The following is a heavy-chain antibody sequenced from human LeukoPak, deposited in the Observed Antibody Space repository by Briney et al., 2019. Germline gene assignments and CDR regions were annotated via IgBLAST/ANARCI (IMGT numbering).Heavy chain of an antibody. D-gene: IGHD5-24*01. J-gene: IGHJ4*02. CDR2: IDTDGKTT. V-gene: IGHV3-74*01. CDR3: VRDKDGYNF. Sequence: PGGSLRLSCAASGFIFNTYIMHWVRQAPGRGLVWVSRIDTDGKTTTYADSVKGRFTISRDNAKNMLYPQMNSLRVEDTAVYYCVRDKDGYNFWGQGTLVSVSS. CDR1: GFIFNTYI.